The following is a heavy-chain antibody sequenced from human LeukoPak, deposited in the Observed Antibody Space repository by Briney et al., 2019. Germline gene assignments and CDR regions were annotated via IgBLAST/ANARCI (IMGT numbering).Heavy chain of an antibody. J-gene: IGHJ6*03. CDR3: ARLGAHYYYYYMDV. Sequence: QPSETLSLTCTVSGGSISSSSYYWTWIRQPPGKGLQWIGEINHSGSTNYNPSLKSRVTISIDTSKNQFSLKLTSVTAADTAVYFCARLGAHYYYYYMDVWGKGTTVTISS. CDR1: GGSISSSSYY. D-gene: IGHD3-16*01. V-gene: IGHV4-39*07. CDR2: INHSGST.